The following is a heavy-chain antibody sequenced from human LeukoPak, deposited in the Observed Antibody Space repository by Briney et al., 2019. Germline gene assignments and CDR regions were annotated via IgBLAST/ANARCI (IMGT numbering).Heavy chain of an antibody. CDR2: ISAYNGNT. D-gene: IGHD4-17*01. V-gene: IGHV1-18*01. J-gene: IGHJ4*02. Sequence: ASVKVSCKASGYTFTSYGISWVRQAPGQGLEWMGWISAYNGNTNYAQKLQGRVTMTTDTSTSTAYMELRSLRSDDTAVYYCARALKAHGYGDYPWGYWGQGTLVTVSS. CDR1: GYTFTSYG. CDR3: ARALKAHGYGDYPWGY.